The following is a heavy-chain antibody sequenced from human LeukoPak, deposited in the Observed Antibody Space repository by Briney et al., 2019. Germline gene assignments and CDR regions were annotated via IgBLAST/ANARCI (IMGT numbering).Heavy chain of an antibody. CDR1: GFTFSDYY. D-gene: IGHD5-12*01. Sequence: GGSLRLSCAASGFTFSDYYMSWIRQAPGKGLEWVSYISSSGSTIYYADSVKGRFTISRDNSKNTLYLQMNSLRAEDTAVYYCAKGSGYEHNYYYYYMDVWGKGTTVTISS. CDR2: ISSSGSTI. CDR3: AKGSGYEHNYYYYYMDV. J-gene: IGHJ6*03. V-gene: IGHV3-11*04.